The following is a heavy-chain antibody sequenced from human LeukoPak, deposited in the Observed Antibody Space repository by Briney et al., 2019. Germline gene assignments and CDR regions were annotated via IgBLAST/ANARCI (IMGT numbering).Heavy chain of an antibody. D-gene: IGHD2-2*02. Sequence: GGSLRLSCAASGFTFTSYSMNWVRQAPGKGLEWISYISSSSSTIYYADSVKGRFTISRDNARNSLYLQMNSLRAEDTAVYYCARDSRQLYGGRAFDIWGQGTMVTVSS. V-gene: IGHV3-48*01. CDR2: ISSSSSTI. CDR1: GFTFTSYS. CDR3: ARDSRQLYGGRAFDI. J-gene: IGHJ3*02.